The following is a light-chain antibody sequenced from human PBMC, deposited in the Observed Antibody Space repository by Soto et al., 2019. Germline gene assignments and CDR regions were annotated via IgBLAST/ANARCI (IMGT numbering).Light chain of an antibody. CDR3: QQYKNWPPLT. CDR2: GAF. V-gene: IGKV3-15*01. Sequence: ERVMTQSPATLSVSPGERATLSCRASQSVSSNLAWYQQKPGQAPRLLIYGAFTRATGIPARFSGSGPGTEFTLTISSLQSEDFAVYYCQQYKNWPPLTFGGGTKVEIK. CDR1: QSVSSN. J-gene: IGKJ4*01.